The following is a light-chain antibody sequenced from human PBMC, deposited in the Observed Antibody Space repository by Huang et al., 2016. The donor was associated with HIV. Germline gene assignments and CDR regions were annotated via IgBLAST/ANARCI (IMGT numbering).Light chain of an antibody. J-gene: IGKJ1*01. CDR2: AAS. CDR1: QDIRND. V-gene: IGKV1-6*01. CDR3: LQDYNYPRT. Sequence: AIQMTQSPSSLSASVGDRVTITCRASQDIRNDLGWYQQRPGKAPKLLIYAASELHTGGPLRFSGSGSGTEFTLTISSLQPEDFATYYCLQDYNYPRTFGQGTKVQV.